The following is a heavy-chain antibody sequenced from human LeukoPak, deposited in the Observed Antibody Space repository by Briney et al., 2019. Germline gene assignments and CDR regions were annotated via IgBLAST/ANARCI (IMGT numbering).Heavy chain of an antibody. CDR3: ARDARGSYLQGYFDY. CDR2: IIPIFDTA. CDR1: GGTFSSYG. V-gene: IGHV1-69*13. D-gene: IGHD1-26*01. Sequence: ASVKVSCKASGGTFSSYGISWVRQAPGQGLEWMGGIIPIFDTANYAQKFQGRVTITADESTSTAYMELSSLRSEDTAVCYCARDARGSYLQGYFDYWGQGTLVTVSS. J-gene: IGHJ4*02.